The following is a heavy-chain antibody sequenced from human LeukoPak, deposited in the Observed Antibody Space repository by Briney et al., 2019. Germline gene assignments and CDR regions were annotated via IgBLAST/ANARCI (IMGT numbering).Heavy chain of an antibody. D-gene: IGHD2-2*02. CDR1: GFTFSNYA. CDR2: ISASGAST. V-gene: IGHV3-23*01. Sequence: PGGSLRLSCAASGFTFSNYAMSWVRQAPGKGLEWVSAISASGASTYYADSVKGRFTISRDNSKNTLYLQMNSLRAEDTAVYYCARIYCSSTACYTKSPYGMDVWGQGTTVTVSS. J-gene: IGHJ6*02. CDR3: ARIYCSSTACYTKSPYGMDV.